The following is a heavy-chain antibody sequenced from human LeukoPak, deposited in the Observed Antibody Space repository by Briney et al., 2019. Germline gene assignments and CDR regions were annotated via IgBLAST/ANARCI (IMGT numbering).Heavy chain of an antibody. CDR3: ARALVYYYDSSGYFDY. J-gene: IGHJ4*02. CDR1: GFTVSSNY. V-gene: IGHV3-66*01. CDR2: IYSGGST. D-gene: IGHD3-22*01. Sequence: PGGSLRLSCAASGFTVSSNYMSWVRQAPGKGLEWVSVIYSGGSTYYADSVKGRFTISRDNSKNTLYLQMNSLRAEDTAVYYCARALVYYYDSSGYFDYWGQGTLVTVSS.